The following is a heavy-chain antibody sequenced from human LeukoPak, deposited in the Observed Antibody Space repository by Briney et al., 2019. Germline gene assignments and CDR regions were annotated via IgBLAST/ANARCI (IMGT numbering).Heavy chain of an antibody. V-gene: IGHV1-8*02. Sequence: ASVTVSCKASGYTFTGYYMHWVRQATGQGLEWMGWMNPNSGNTGYAQKFQGRVTMTRNTSISTAYMELSSLRSEDTAVYYCARGSPGYDCSSTSCFMDVWGQGTTVTVSS. CDR2: MNPNSGNT. CDR1: GYTFTGYY. D-gene: IGHD2-2*01. J-gene: IGHJ6*02. CDR3: ARGSPGYDCSSTSCFMDV.